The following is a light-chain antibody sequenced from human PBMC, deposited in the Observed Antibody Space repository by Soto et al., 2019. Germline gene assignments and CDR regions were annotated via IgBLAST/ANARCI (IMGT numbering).Light chain of an antibody. CDR2: AAS. V-gene: IGKV1-9*01. CDR3: QQLFDSPIT. CDR1: QGISTS. Sequence: DIQMTQSPSSVSASVVDRVTITCRASQGISTSLAWYQVKPGKAPKLLIYAASTLESGVPSRFSATVSGTEFSLTITSLQPEDFATYYCQQLFDSPITFGQGTRLEIK. J-gene: IGKJ5*01.